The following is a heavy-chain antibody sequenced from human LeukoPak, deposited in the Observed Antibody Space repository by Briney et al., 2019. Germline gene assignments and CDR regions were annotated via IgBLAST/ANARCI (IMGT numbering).Heavy chain of an antibody. CDR2: ISWNSGSI. J-gene: IGHJ2*01. D-gene: IGHD6-13*01. Sequence: GGSLRLSCAASGFTFDDYAMHWVRQAPGKGLEWVSGISWNSGSIGYADSVKGRFTISRDNAKNSLYLQMNSLRAEDTALYYCAKEAAGTANWYFDLRGRGTLVTVSS. V-gene: IGHV3-9*01. CDR1: GFTFDDYA. CDR3: AKEAAGTANWYFDL.